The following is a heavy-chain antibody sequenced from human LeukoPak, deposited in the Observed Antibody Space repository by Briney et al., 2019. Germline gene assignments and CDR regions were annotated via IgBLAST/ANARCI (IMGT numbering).Heavy chain of an antibody. J-gene: IGHJ4*02. D-gene: IGHD6-19*01. V-gene: IGHV4-59*01. CDR3: ARDRGSGLYYFDY. Sequence: SETLSLTCTVSGGSIRSYYWSWIRQPPGKGLEWIGYIYSSGSTNYNPSLKSRVTISVDTSKTQFSLKLTSVTAADTAVYYCARDRGSGLYYFDYWGQGTLVTVSS. CDR2: IYSSGST. CDR1: GGSIRSYY.